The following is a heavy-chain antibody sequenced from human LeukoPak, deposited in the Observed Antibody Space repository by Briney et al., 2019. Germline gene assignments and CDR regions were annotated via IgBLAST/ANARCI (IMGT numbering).Heavy chain of an antibody. D-gene: IGHD3-22*01. CDR2: IYHSGST. CDR3: ARNSTYYYDRSTYSYFDD. Sequence: SETLSLTCAVSGYSISSGYYWGWIRQPPGKGLEWIGSIYHSGSTYYNPSLKSRVTISVDTSKNQFSLKLSSVTAADTAMYYCARNSTYYYDRSTYSYFDDWGQGTLVTVSS. CDR1: GYSISSGYY. V-gene: IGHV4-38-2*01. J-gene: IGHJ4*02.